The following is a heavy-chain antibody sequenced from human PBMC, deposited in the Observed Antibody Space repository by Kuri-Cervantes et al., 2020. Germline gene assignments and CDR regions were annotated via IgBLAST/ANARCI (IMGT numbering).Heavy chain of an antibody. CDR3: ARTTVTTWAFDY. CDR2: IDWDDDK. V-gene: IGHV2-70*11. J-gene: IGHJ4*02. CDR1: GGSISSGGYY. Sequence: TLSLTCTVSGGSISSGGYYWSWIRQHPGKALEWLARIDWDDDKYYSTSLKTRLTISKDTSKNQVVLTMTNMDPVDTATYYCARTTVTTWAFDYWGQGTLVTVSS. D-gene: IGHD4-11*01.